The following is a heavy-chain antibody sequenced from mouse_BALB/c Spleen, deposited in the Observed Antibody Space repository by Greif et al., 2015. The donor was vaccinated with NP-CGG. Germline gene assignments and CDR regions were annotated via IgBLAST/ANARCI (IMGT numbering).Heavy chain of an antibody. CDR2: IHPGSGST. J-gene: IGHJ3*01. V-gene: IGHV1-77*01. CDR3: ARGGTGFAY. CDR1: GYTFTDYV. D-gene: IGHD3-3*01. Sequence: QVQLQQSGPELVKPGASVRMSCKASGYTFTDYVISWVKQRTGQGLEWIGEIHPGSGSTYYNEKFKGKATLTADKSSNTAYMQLSSLTSEDSAVYFCARGGTGFAYWGQGTLVTVSA.